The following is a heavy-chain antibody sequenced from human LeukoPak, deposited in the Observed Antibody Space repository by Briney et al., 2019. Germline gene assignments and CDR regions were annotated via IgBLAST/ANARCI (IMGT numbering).Heavy chain of an antibody. CDR1: GYTFTSYD. Sequence: GASVKVSCKASGYTFTSYDISWVRQAPGQGLEWMGGIIPIFGTANYAQKFQGRVTITADESTSTAYMELSSLGSEDTAVYYCAREVSSIAAHDAFDIWGQGTMVTVSS. J-gene: IGHJ3*02. V-gene: IGHV1-69*13. D-gene: IGHD6-6*01. CDR2: IIPIFGTA. CDR3: AREVSSIAAHDAFDI.